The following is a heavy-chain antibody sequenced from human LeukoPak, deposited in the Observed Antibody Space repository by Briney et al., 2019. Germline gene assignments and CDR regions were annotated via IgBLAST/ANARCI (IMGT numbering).Heavy chain of an antibody. Sequence: GGSLRLSCAASGFTCSTYVMSWVRQAPGKGLEWLSLILHNGDSTYYADSVKGRFTISRDNSKNTLYLQMNSLRAEDTAVYYCAKVTVFGVVTGGYFDYWGQGTLVTVSS. D-gene: IGHD3-3*01. V-gene: IGHV3-23*01. J-gene: IGHJ4*02. CDR2: ILHNGDST. CDR3: AKVTVFGVVTGGYFDY. CDR1: GFTCSTYV.